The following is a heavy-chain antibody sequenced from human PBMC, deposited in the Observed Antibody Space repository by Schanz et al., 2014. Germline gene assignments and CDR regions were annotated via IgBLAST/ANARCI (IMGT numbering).Heavy chain of an antibody. D-gene: IGHD4-4*01. V-gene: IGHV4-28*07. J-gene: IGHJ5*02. CDR2: LYYSGST. CDR1: GYSINTSDW. Sequence: QVQLQESGPGLVKPSDTLSLTCAVSGYSINTSDWWGWIRQPPGKGLEWIGYLYYSGSTNYNSSLKGRATIKEEPSNTHFSLKLSSVTAADTAVYYCARHLPGGYNNHGWFDPWGQGTLVTVSS. CDR3: ARHLPGGYNNHGWFDP.